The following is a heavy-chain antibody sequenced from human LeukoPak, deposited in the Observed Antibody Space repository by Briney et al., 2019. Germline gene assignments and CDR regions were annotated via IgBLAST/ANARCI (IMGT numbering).Heavy chain of an antibody. V-gene: IGHV4-4*07. D-gene: IGHD1-26*01. CDR3: ASYSGSNAYYVY. J-gene: IGHJ4*02. Sequence: SETLSLTCTVSGGSISSYYWSWIRQPAGKGLEWIGRIYASGNTNYNPSLKSRVTMSVDTSKNQFSLKLSSMTAADTAVYYRASYSGSNAYYVYWGQGTLVTVSS. CDR1: GGSISSYY. CDR2: IYASGNT.